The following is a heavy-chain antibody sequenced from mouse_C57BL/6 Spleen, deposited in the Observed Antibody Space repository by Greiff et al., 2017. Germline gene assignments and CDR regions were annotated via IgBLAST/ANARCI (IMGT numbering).Heavy chain of an antibody. CDR2: IDPSDSYT. CDR1: GYTFTSYW. Sequence: LQESGAELVMPGASVKLSCKASGYTFTSYWMHWVKQRPGQGLEWIGEIDPSDSYTNYNQKFKGKSTLTVDKSSSTAYMQLSSLTSEDSAVYYCARGVVALDYWGQGTTLTVSS. CDR3: ARGVVALDY. J-gene: IGHJ2*01. V-gene: IGHV1-69*01. D-gene: IGHD1-1*01.